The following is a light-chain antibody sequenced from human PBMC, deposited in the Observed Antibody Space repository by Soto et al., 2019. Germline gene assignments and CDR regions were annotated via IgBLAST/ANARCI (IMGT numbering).Light chain of an antibody. CDR3: QQSYSTLSWT. CDR2: AAS. Sequence: DIQMTQSPSSLSASVGDRVTITCRSIHSISIYLNLYQQKPGKAPKLLIYAASSLQSGVPSRFSGSGSGTDFTLTISSLQPEDFATYYCQQSYSTLSWTFGQGTKVDIK. J-gene: IGKJ1*01. V-gene: IGKV1-39*01. CDR1: HSISIY.